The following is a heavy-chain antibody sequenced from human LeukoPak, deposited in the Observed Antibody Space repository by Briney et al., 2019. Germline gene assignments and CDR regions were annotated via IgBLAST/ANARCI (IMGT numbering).Heavy chain of an antibody. J-gene: IGHJ3*02. Sequence: SETLSLTCAVYGGSFSGYYWNWIRQPPGKGLEWIGEINHSGSTKYNPSLKSRVTISVDTSKNQFSLKLSSVTAADTAVYYCARHPLYYGSGSYYWVDAFDIWGQGTMVTVSS. V-gene: IGHV4-34*01. CDR3: ARHPLYYGSGSYYWVDAFDI. D-gene: IGHD3-10*01. CDR1: GGSFSGYY. CDR2: INHSGST.